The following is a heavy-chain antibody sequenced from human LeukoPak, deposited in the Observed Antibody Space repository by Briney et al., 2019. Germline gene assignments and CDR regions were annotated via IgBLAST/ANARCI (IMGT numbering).Heavy chain of an antibody. CDR1: GGSISSSSYY. V-gene: IGHV4-39*01. D-gene: IGHD2-15*01. J-gene: IGHJ4*02. CDR3: ARRLLMPTRSIDY. CDR2: IYYSGST. Sequence: SETLSLTCTISGGSISSSSYYWGWIRQPPGKGPEWIGSIYYSGSTDYNPSLKSRVTISADTSKNQFSLKLSSVTAADTAVYYCARRLLMPTRSIDYWGQGTLVTVSS.